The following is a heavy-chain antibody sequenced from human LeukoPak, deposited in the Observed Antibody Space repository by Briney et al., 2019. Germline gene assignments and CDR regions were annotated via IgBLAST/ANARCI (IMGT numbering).Heavy chain of an antibody. CDR2: ISSSSSYI. CDR1: GFTFSSYS. CDR3: ARHHYKRLRKYQLPDRAPNWFDP. J-gene: IGHJ5*02. Sequence: GGSLRLSCAASGFTFSSYSMNWVRQAPGKGLEWVSSISSSSSYIYYADSVKGRFTISRDNAKNSLYLQMNSLRAEDTAVYYCARHHYKRLRKYQLPDRAPNWFDPWGQGTLVTVSS. V-gene: IGHV3-21*01. D-gene: IGHD2-2*01.